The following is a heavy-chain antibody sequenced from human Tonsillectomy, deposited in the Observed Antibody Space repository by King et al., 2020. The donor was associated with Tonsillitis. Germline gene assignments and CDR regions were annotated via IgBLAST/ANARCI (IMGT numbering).Heavy chain of an antibody. CDR1: GFTFSSYE. J-gene: IGHJ4*02. Sequence: VQLVESGGGLVQPGGSLRLSCAASGFTFSSYEMNWVRQAPGKGLEWVSYISSSGSTIYYADPVKGRFTISRDNAKNSLYLQMNSLRAEDTAVYYCARGSRTVAAAGLGVGYWGQGTLVTVSS. CDR2: ISSSGSTI. CDR3: ARGSRTVAAAGLGVGY. V-gene: IGHV3-48*03. D-gene: IGHD6-13*01.